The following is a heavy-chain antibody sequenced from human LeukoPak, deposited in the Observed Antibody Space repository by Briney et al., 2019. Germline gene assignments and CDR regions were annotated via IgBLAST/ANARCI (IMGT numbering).Heavy chain of an antibody. V-gene: IGHV1-8*03. CDR2: MNPNSGNT. CDR3: ARGQSLELLDY. D-gene: IGHD1-7*01. Sequence: ASVEVSCKASGGTFSSYDINWVRQATGQGLEWMGWMNPNSGNTGYAQKFQGRVTITRNTSISTAYMGLSSLRSEDTAVYYCARGQSLELLDYWGQGTLVTVSS. CDR1: GGTFSSYD. J-gene: IGHJ4*02.